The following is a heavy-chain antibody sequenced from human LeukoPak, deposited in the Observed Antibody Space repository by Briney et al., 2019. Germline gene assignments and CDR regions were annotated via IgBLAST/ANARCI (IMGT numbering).Heavy chain of an antibody. Sequence: GGSLRLSCSASGFTFGTYAMHWVRQAPGKGLEYVSAISSNGGSTYYADSVKGRFTISRDNSKNTLYLQMSSLRAEDTAVYFCVKPRCSSSWHNFDSWGLGTLVTVSS. CDR2: ISSNGGST. D-gene: IGHD6-13*01. V-gene: IGHV3-64D*06. CDR3: VKPRCSSSWHNFDS. J-gene: IGHJ4*02. CDR1: GFTFGTYA.